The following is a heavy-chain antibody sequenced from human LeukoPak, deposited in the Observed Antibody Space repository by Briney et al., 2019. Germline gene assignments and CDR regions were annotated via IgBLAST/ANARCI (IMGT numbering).Heavy chain of an antibody. CDR3: ARLSASYLYYFNC. Sequence: SQTLSLTCTVSGGSISRGDYYWSWIRQPPGKGLEWIGYIYYSGTTFYNPSLKSRLTISVDTSKNQFSLKLSSVTAADTAVYYCARLSASYLYYFNCWGQGTLVTVSS. J-gene: IGHJ4*02. V-gene: IGHV4-30-4*08. CDR2: IYYSGTT. D-gene: IGHD1-26*01. CDR1: GGSISRGDYY.